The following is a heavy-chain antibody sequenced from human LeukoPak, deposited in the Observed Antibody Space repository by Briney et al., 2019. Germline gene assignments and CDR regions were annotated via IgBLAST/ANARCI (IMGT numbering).Heavy chain of an antibody. CDR2: ISGSGDST. J-gene: IGHJ4*02. CDR1: GFTFSTSA. Sequence: GGSLRLSCAASGFTFSTSAMSWVRQAPGKGLEWVSGISGSGDSTYYADSVKGRFTISRDNSKNTLYLQMNSLRAEDTAVYYCAKPYYYYGSGSYYYWGQGTLVTVSS. V-gene: IGHV3-23*01. CDR3: AKPYYYYGSGSYYY. D-gene: IGHD3-10*01.